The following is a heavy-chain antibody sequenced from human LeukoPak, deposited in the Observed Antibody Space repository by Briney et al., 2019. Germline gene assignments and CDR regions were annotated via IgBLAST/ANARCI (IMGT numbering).Heavy chain of an antibody. CDR2: IYPGDSDT. J-gene: IGHJ3*02. CDR3: ARVRDSSGWYDPGAFDI. CDR1: GYSFTSYW. V-gene: IGHV5-51*01. D-gene: IGHD6-19*01. Sequence: GESLKISCRGSGYSFTSYWIGWVRQMPGKGLEWMGIIYPGDSDTRYSPSFQGQVTISADKSISTAYLQWSGLKASDTAMYYCARVRDSSGWYDPGAFDIWGQGTMVTVSS.